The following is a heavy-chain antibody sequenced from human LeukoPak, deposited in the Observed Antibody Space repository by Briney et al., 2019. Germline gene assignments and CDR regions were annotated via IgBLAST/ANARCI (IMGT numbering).Heavy chain of an antibody. CDR1: GYTFTSYG. Sequence: ASVKVSCKASGYTFTSYGISWVRQAPGQGLEWMGWISAYNGNTNYAQKLQGRVTMTTDTSTSTAYMELRSLRSVDAAVYYCARVILPSSWTDYWGQGTLVTVSS. J-gene: IGHJ4*02. CDR3: ARVILPSSWTDY. V-gene: IGHV1-18*01. D-gene: IGHD2-21*01. CDR2: ISAYNGNT.